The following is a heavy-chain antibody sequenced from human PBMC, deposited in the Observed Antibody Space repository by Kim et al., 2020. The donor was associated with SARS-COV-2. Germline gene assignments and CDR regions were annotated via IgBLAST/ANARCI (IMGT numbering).Heavy chain of an antibody. J-gene: IGHJ6*02. CDR2: ISAYNGNT. CDR3: ARDAGDSVGPVYYYYGMDV. V-gene: IGHV1-18*04. CDR1: GYTFTSYG. Sequence: ASVKVSCKASGYTFTSYGISWVRQAPGQGLEWMGWISAYNGNTNYAQKLQGRVTMTTDTSTSTAYMELRSLRSDDTAVYYCARDAGDSVGPVYYYYGMDVWGQGTTVTVSS. D-gene: IGHD4-17*01.